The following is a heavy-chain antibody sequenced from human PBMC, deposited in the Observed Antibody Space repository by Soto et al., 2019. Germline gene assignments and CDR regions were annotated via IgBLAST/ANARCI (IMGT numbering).Heavy chain of an antibody. D-gene: IGHD5-12*01. CDR3: ARDPGYDGSEVYYMDV. J-gene: IGHJ6*03. Sequence: GGSLRLSCAASGFTFSSYSMNWVRQAPGKGLEWVSSISSSCSYRYYADSVKGRFTISRDNAKNSLYLQMNSLRAEDTAVYYCARDPGYDGSEVYYMDVWGKGTTVTVSS. CDR2: ISSSCSYR. CDR1: GFTFSSYS. V-gene: IGHV3-21*01.